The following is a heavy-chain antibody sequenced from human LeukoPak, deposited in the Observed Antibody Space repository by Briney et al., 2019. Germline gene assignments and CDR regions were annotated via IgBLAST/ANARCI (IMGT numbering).Heavy chain of an antibody. CDR3: AKDLSPDPLWPKPDY. CDR1: GFTFSRYG. Sequence: PGGSLRLSCAASGFTFSRYGMHWVRQAPDKGLEGVAVISYDGSNRDYADSVKGRFTISRDNSKNTLYLQMTSLRAEDPAVYFCAKDLSPDPLWPKPDYWGQGTLVTVSS. CDR2: ISYDGSNR. D-gene: IGHD3-10*01. J-gene: IGHJ4*02. V-gene: IGHV3-30*18.